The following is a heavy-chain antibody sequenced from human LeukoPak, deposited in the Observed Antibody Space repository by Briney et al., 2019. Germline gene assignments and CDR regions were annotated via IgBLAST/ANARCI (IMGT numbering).Heavy chain of an antibody. Sequence: XWVRQPTGXGLEWVSAVGTGGDTYYAGSVKGRFTVVRENAKNTLYLQMNSLRAGDTAMYYCARRSAAAGIDAFDIWGQGTMVTVSS. J-gene: IGHJ3*02. D-gene: IGHD6-13*01. CDR2: VGTGGDT. CDR3: ARRSAAAGIDAFDI. V-gene: IGHV3-13*01.